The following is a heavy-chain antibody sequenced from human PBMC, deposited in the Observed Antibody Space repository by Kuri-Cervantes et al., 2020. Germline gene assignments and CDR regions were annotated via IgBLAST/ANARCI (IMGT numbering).Heavy chain of an antibody. CDR1: GYAFINHG. V-gene: IGHV1-18*01. CDR3: AKVAQAYFDY. Sequence: ASVKVSCKASGYAFINHGITWVRQAPGQGLEWMGWISIYNGHTNYAQKFQDRVTMTTDTSTSTAYMELTSLTSDDTAVHYCAKVAQAYFDYWGQGTLVTVSS. CDR2: ISIYNGHT. J-gene: IGHJ4*02.